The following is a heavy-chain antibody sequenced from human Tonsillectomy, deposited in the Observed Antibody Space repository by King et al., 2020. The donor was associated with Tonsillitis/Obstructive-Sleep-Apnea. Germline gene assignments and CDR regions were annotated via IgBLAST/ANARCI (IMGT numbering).Heavy chain of an antibody. V-gene: IGHV1-18*01. CDR3: ARDYYDSSGYYHGYFQH. CDR2: SRPYNGDT. Sequence: QLVQSGAEVKKPGASVKVSCKASGYTFTSYDITWVRQAPGLGLEWMGWSRPYNGDTNYAQKPQGRVTMTSDTSTSTAYMELRSLRSDDTAVYYCARDYYDSSGYYHGYFQHWGQGTLVTVSS. D-gene: IGHD3-22*01. J-gene: IGHJ1*01. CDR1: GYTFTSYD.